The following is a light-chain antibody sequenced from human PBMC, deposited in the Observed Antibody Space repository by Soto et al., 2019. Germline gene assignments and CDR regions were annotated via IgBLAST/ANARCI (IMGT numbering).Light chain of an antibody. CDR1: SSNIGRNI. J-gene: IGLJ1*01. CDR2: SNH. Sequence: HSVLTQPPATSGTPGQRVTISCSGSSSNIGRNIVNWYQQLPGTAPKLLIYSNHQRPLAVPDRFSASKSGTSASLGISGLQSEDEADYYCAAWDDTLDGYVFGTGTKLTVL. CDR3: AAWDDTLDGYV. V-gene: IGLV1-44*01.